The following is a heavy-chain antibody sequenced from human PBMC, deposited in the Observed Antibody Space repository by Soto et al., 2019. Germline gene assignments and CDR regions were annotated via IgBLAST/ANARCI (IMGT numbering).Heavy chain of an antibody. D-gene: IGHD3-10*01. CDR1: GGSISSYY. CDR2: IYYSGST. Sequence: PSETLSLTCTVSGGSISSYYWSWIRQPPGKGLEWIGYIYYSGSTNYNPSLKSRVTISVDTSKNQFSLKLSSVTAADTAVYYCARDLGRGGQWGQGTLVTVSS. V-gene: IGHV4-59*01. CDR3: ARDLGRGGQ. J-gene: IGHJ4*02.